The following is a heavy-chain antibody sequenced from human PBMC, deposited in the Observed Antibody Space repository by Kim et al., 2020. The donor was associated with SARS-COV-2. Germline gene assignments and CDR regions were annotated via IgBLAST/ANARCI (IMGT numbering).Heavy chain of an antibody. J-gene: IGHJ4*02. Sequence: YPVSVKSRITINPDTSKNQFFLQLNSVTPEDTAVYYCARGGYSYALYFDYWGQGTLVTVSS. CDR3: ARGGYSYALYFDY. D-gene: IGHD5-18*01. V-gene: IGHV6-1*01.